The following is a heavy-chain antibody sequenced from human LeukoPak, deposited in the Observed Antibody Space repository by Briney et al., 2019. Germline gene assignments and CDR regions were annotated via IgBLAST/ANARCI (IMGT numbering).Heavy chain of an antibody. CDR2: INPNSGGT. Sequence: ASVKVSCKASGYTFTGYYMHWVRQAPGQGLEWMGRINPNSGGTNYAQKFQGRVTMTRDTSISTAYMELSRLGSDDTAVYYCATDYYVSGGLDYWGQGTLDTVSS. CDR1: GYTFTGYY. V-gene: IGHV1-2*06. CDR3: ATDYYVSGGLDY. J-gene: IGHJ4*02. D-gene: IGHD3-10*02.